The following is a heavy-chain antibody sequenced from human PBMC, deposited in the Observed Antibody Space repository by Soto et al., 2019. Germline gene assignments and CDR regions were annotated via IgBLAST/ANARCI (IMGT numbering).Heavy chain of an antibody. CDR2: ISTSSSNI. Sequence: EVQLVESGGGLVQPGESLRLSCAASGFTFSSYSLNWVRQAPGKGLEWVSYISTSSSNIYYADSVKGRFTISRDNANNSLYLQMNSLGGGDTAGYYCAGDWYSNALAPDAFDIWGQGTMVIVSS. J-gene: IGHJ3*02. CDR1: GFTFSSYS. V-gene: IGHV3-48*01. CDR3: AGDWYSNALAPDAFDI. D-gene: IGHD5-18*01.